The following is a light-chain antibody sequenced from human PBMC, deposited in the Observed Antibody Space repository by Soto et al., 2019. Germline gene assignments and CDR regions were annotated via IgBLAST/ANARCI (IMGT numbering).Light chain of an antibody. CDR1: NSNLGTNS. V-gene: IGLV1-44*01. Sequence: QSALTQPPSASGTPGQRVTISCSGSNSNLGTNSMNWYQQLPGTAPKLLIHSTNQRPSGVPDRFSGSKSGTSASLAISGLQSEDEADYYCSAWDGSLNGWVFGGGTQLTVL. CDR3: SAWDGSLNGWV. J-gene: IGLJ3*02. CDR2: STN.